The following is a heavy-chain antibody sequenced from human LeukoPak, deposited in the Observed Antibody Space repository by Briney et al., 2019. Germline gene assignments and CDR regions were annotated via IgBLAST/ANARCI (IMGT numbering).Heavy chain of an antibody. CDR2: INPSGGST. Sequence: GASVTVSCKASGYTFTSYYMRWVRQAPGQGLEWMGIINPSGGSTSYAQKFQGRVTMTRDTSTSTVYMELSSLRSEDTAVYYCARDDQGGLRLGELSFFYWGQGTLVTVSS. CDR1: GYTFTSYY. D-gene: IGHD3-16*02. CDR3: ARDDQGGLRLGELSFFY. V-gene: IGHV1-46*01. J-gene: IGHJ4*02.